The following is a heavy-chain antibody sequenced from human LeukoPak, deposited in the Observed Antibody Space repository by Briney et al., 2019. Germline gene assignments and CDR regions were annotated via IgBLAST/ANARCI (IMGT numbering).Heavy chain of an antibody. V-gene: IGHV4-59*01. J-gene: IGHJ4*02. CDR1: GGSITNYY. Sequence: SETLSLTCTVSGGSITNYYWTWIRQPPGKGLEWIGYIHYSGSTNYNPSLKSRVTISVDTSKNQFSLKLTSVTAADTAVYYCARGDSSGHPAFDYWGQGTLVTVSS. CDR3: ARGDSSGHPAFDY. D-gene: IGHD3-22*01. CDR2: IHYSGST.